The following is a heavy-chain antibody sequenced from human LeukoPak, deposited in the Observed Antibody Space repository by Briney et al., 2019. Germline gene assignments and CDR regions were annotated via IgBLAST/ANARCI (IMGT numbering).Heavy chain of an antibody. CDR2: INPNNFDT. V-gene: IGHV1-2*04. Sequence: ASVKVSCKASGYTFTDYYIHWVRQAPGQGLEWMGWINPNNFDTKYAQKFQGSVTMTRDTSIATAYMELRRLTSDDTAVYYCARERNSSYSSLGPWGQGTLVTVSS. J-gene: IGHJ4*02. CDR3: ARERNSSYSSLGP. CDR1: GYTFTDYY. D-gene: IGHD3-22*01.